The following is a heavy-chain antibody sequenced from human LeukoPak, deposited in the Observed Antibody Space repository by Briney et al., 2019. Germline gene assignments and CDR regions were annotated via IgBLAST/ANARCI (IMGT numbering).Heavy chain of an antibody. D-gene: IGHD2-15*01. V-gene: IGHV4-59*08. J-gene: IGHJ4*02. CDR2: ISHTGST. CDR1: GGSISSYY. CDR3: ARHITDYSYFDY. Sequence: PSETLSLTCTVSGGSISSYYWSWIRQPPGKGLEWIGYISHTGSTNYSPSLKSRVTMLVDTSTNQFSLKLSSVTAADTAVYYCARHITDYSYFDYWGQGALVTVSS.